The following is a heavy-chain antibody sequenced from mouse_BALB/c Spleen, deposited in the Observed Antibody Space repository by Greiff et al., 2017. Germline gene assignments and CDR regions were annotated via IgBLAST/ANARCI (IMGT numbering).Heavy chain of an antibody. CDR2: ISSGGSYT. J-gene: IGHJ2*01. CDR1: GFTFSSYA. Sequence: EVKLMESGGGLVKPGGSLKLSCAASGFTFSSYAMSWVRQSPEKRLEWVAEISSGGSYTYYPATVTGRFTISRDNAKNTLYLEMSSLRSEDTAMYYCAKGGGSSYYFDYWGQGTTLTVSS. D-gene: IGHD1-1*01. CDR3: AKGGGSSYYFDY. V-gene: IGHV5-9-4*01.